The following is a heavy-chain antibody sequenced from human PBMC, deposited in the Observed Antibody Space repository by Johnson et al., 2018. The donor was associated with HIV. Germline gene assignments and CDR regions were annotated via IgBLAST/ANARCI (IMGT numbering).Heavy chain of an antibody. CDR3: ARVDRSWALDI. D-gene: IGHD3-16*02. J-gene: IGHJ3*02. CDR2: TTSSGSTI. V-gene: IGHV3-11*04. CDR1: GFTFSDYY. Sequence: VQLVESGGGVVQPGRSLRLSCAASGFTFSDYYMSWIRQAPGKGLAWVSYTTSSGSTIYYPVSVKGRFTISRDSAKNSLSLQMNSLGAEDTAVYYCARVDRSWALDIWGQGTMVTVSS.